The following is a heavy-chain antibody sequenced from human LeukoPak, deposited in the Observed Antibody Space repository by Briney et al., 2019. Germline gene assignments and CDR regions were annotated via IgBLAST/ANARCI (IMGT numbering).Heavy chain of an antibody. J-gene: IGHJ4*02. V-gene: IGHV2-70*11. CDR2: IDCDDDK. D-gene: IGHD4-17*01. Sequence: SGPTLLHPTPTLTLTCTFSGFSLRTSGMGVSWIRQPPGKALECLARIDCDDDKYYSTSLETRLTISKDTSKNQVVLTMTNMDPVDTATYYCATDYGDYALGYWGQGTLVTVSS. CDR3: ATDYGDYALGY. CDR1: GFSLRTSGMG.